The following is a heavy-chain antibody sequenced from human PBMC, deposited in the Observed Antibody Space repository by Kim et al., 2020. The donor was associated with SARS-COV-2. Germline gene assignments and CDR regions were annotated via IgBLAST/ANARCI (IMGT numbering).Heavy chain of an antibody. J-gene: IGHJ5*02. D-gene: IGHD4-17*01. V-gene: IGHV3-74*01. Sequence: DGSSTSYADAVKGRFTISRDNAKNTLYLQMNSLRAEDTAVYYCATLGGFDPWGQGTLVTVSS. CDR2: DGSST. CDR3: ATLGGFDP.